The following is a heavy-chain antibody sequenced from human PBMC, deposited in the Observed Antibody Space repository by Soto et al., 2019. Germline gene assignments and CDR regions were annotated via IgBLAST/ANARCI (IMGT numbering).Heavy chain of an antibody. V-gene: IGHV1-18*01. CDR2: ISAYNGNT. Sequence: AAVKVSCKASGYTFTSYGISWVRQAPGQGLEWMGWISAYNGNTNYAQKLQGRVTMTTDTSTSTAYMELRSLGSDDTAVYYCASGWFGEFVYYFDYWGQGTLVTVSS. D-gene: IGHD3-10*01. CDR3: ASGWFGEFVYYFDY. CDR1: GYTFTSYG. J-gene: IGHJ4*02.